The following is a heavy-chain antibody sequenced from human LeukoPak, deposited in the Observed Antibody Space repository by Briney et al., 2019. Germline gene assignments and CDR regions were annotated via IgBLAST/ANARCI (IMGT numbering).Heavy chain of an antibody. J-gene: IGHJ3*02. D-gene: IGHD3-22*01. V-gene: IGHV3-23*01. CDR2: ISGSGGST. CDR3: ARGGVHYFDSSSYTSPAAFDI. CDR1: GFTFSSYS. Sequence: QPGGSLRLSCAASGFTFSSYSMNWVRQAPGKGLEWVSAISGSGGSTYYADSVKGRFTISRDNSKNTLYLQMNSLRAEDTAVYYCARGGVHYFDSSSYTSPAAFDIWGQGTMVTVSS.